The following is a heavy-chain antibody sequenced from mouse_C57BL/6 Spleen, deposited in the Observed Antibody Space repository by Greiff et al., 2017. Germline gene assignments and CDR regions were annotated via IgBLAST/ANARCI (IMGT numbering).Heavy chain of an antibody. D-gene: IGHD1-1*01. CDR1: GYTFTSYW. CDR3: ARPTVDAMDD. J-gene: IGHJ4*01. Sequence: QVQLQQPGAELVKPGASVKLSCKASGYTFTSYWMHWVKQRPGQGFEWIGMIHPNSGSTYYNEKFKSKAILTVDKSSSTDYMHPGSLTADDSAVYYCARPTVDAMDDWGQGTTVTVSS. V-gene: IGHV1-64*01. CDR2: IHPNSGST.